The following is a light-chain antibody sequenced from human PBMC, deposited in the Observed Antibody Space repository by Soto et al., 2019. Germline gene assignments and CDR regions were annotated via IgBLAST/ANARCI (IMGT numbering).Light chain of an antibody. CDR2: LVS. CDR3: LHSVYWHPYT. J-gene: IGKJ2*01. CDR1: QSLQYSDGNTY. V-gene: IGKV2-30*01. Sequence: DVVLTQSPLSLPVTLGQPASISCRSSQSLQYSDGNTYLHWFQQRPGQSPRRLIYLVSNRDSGVPDRCIGSGSCTDVIRRISRVEADDVGVSYCLHSVYWHPYTFGPGTKLEFK.